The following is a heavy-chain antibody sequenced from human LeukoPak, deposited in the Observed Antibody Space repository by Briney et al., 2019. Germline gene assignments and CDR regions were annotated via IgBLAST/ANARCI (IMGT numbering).Heavy chain of an antibody. CDR2: IIPLFGTA. Sequence: SVKVSCKASGYTFTSYYMHWVRQAPGQGLEWMGGIIPLFGTASYAQNFQGRVTISADESTSTAYMELSSLRSEDTAVYYCARDLTMVRGARYRPYNWFAPWGQGTLVTVSS. V-gene: IGHV1-69*13. D-gene: IGHD3-10*01. CDR3: ARDLTMVRGARYRPYNWFAP. CDR1: GYTFTSYY. J-gene: IGHJ5*02.